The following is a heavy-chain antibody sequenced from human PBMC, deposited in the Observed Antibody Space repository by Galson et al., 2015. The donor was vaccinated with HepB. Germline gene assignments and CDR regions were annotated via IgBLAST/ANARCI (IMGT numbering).Heavy chain of an antibody. D-gene: IGHD2-15*01. J-gene: IGHJ6*04. Sequence: SLRLSCAASGFTFSKYWMYWVRHAPGKGLVWVSRINSDGSSTTYADSVKGRFTVPRDNAKSTLYLQMNSLRVEDTAVYYCASLVAYYYFGMDVWGEGTTVTVSS. CDR2: INSDGSST. CDR1: GFTFSKYW. V-gene: IGHV3-74*01. CDR3: ASLVAYYYFGMDV.